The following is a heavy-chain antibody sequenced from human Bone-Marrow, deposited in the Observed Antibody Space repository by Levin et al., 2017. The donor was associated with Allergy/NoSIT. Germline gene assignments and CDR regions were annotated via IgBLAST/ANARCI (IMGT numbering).Heavy chain of an antibody. D-gene: IGHD2-15*01. Sequence: GGSLRLSCAGSGFTSSNFAMTWVRQAPGKGLEWVSSISGSGDATYHSDSVKGRFSISRDNSKNTLYLHMNSLSPEDTALYYCAKEDVVPVAHGFFDLCGQGTRVTVSS. J-gene: IGHJ3*01. CDR3: AKEDVVPVAHGFFDL. V-gene: IGHV3-23*01. CDR1: GFTSSNFA. CDR2: ISGSGDAT.